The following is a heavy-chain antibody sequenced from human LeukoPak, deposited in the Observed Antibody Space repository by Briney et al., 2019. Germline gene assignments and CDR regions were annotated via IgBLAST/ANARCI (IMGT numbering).Heavy chain of an antibody. CDR2: IYYSGST. J-gene: IGHJ4*02. Sequence: SETLSLTCTVSGGSISSHYWSWIRQPPGKGLEWIGYIYYSGSTNYNPSLKSRVTISVDTSKNQFSLKLSSVTAADTAVYYCASSWDSGYAYWGQGTLVTVSS. CDR1: GGSISSHY. CDR3: ASSWDSGYAY. V-gene: IGHV4-59*11. D-gene: IGHD5-12*01.